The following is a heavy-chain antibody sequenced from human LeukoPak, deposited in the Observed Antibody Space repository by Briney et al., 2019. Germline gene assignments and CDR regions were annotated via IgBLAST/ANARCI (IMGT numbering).Heavy chain of an antibody. CDR2: ISSSSSYI. CDR1: GFTFSSYS. Sequence: GGSLRLSCAASGFTFSSYSMNWVRQAPGKGLEWVSSISSSSSYIYYADSVKGRFTISRDNAKNSLYLQMNSLRAEDTAVYYCARDKGPPNFYGSGSYYLSAGAFDIWGQGTMVTVSS. D-gene: IGHD3-10*01. CDR3: ARDKGPPNFYGSGSYYLSAGAFDI. V-gene: IGHV3-21*01. J-gene: IGHJ3*02.